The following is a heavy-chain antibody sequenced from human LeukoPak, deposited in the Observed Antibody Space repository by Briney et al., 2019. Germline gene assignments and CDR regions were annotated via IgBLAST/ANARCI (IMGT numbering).Heavy chain of an antibody. CDR2: IYYSGST. Sequence: PSETLSLTCTVSGGSISSSSYYWGWIRQPPGKGLEWIGSIYYSGSTYYNPSLKSRVTISVDTSKNQFSLKLSSVTAADTAVYYCARQNPPYGSGSLWGQGTLVTVSS. D-gene: IGHD3-10*01. J-gene: IGHJ4*02. CDR1: GGSISSSSYY. CDR3: ARQNPPYGSGSL. V-gene: IGHV4-39*01.